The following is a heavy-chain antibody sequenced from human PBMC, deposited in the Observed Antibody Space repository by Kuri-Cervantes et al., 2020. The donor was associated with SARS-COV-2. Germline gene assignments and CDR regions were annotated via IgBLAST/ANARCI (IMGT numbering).Heavy chain of an antibody. CDR2: INPSGGST. V-gene: IGHV1-46*01. CDR3: ARDRVARSDYYYGMDV. D-gene: IGHD2-15*01. Sequence: ASVKVSCKASGYTFTSYYMHWVRQAPGQGLEWMGIINPSGGSTSYAQKFQGRVTMTRDTSTSTAYMELRSLRSDDTAVYYCARDRVARSDYYYGMDVWGQGTTVTVSS. CDR1: GYTFTSYY. J-gene: IGHJ6*02.